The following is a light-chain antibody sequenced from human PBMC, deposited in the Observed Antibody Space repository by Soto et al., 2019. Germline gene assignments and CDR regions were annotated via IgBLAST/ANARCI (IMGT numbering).Light chain of an antibody. CDR1: SSDVGGYNS. V-gene: IGLV2-14*01. CDR3: TSFTSSITYV. J-gene: IGLJ1*01. Sequence: QSVLTQPASVSGSPGQSITISCSGTSSDVGGYNSVSWYRQDPGKAPKLRIYDVTNRPSGVSNRFSASKSGNTASLTISGLQAEAEAYYYCTSFTSSITYVFGTGTKVTVL. CDR2: DVT.